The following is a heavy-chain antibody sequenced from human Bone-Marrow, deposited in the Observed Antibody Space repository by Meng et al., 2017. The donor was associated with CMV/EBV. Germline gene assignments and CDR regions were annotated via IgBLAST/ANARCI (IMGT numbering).Heavy chain of an antibody. J-gene: IGHJ6*02. CDR3: ARRSYYPDYYYYGMDV. D-gene: IGHD1-26*01. CDR2: ISAYNGNT. CDR1: GYTFTSYG. Sequence: ASVKVSCKASGYTFTSYGISWVRQAPGQGLEWMGWISAYNGNTNYAQKLQGRVTMTTDTSTSTAYMELRSLRSDDTAVHYCARRSYYPDYYYYGMDVWGQGTTVTVSS. V-gene: IGHV1-18*01.